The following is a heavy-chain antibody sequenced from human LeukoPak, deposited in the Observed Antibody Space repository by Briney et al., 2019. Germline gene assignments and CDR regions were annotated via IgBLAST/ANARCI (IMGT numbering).Heavy chain of an antibody. V-gene: IGHV3-66*04. D-gene: IGHD6-13*01. CDR3: ARRPLAAAGTPGWFDL. CDR2: IYSGGST. CDR1: GFTVSSNY. J-gene: IGHJ5*02. Sequence: PGGSLRLSCAASGFTVSSNYMSWVRQAPGKGLEWVSVIYSGGSTYYADSVKGRFTISRDNSKNTLYLQMNSLRAEDAAVYYCARRPLAAAGTPGWFDLWGQGTLVTVSS.